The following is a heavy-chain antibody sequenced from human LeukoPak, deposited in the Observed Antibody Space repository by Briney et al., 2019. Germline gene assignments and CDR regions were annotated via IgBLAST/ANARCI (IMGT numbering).Heavy chain of an antibody. D-gene: IGHD3-3*01. CDR2: IKQDGSEK. J-gene: IGHJ5*02. Sequence: GGSLRPSCAASGFTFTSYWMSWVNQAPGKGREWVSNIKQDGSEKYYVDSVTGRFTISRDNAKNSLYLQMNRLRAEDTAVYYWARVGGDYDFWSGYWYDWFDPWGQGTLVTVSS. V-gene: IGHV3-7*01. CDR1: GFTFTSYW. CDR3: ARVGGDYDFWSGYWYDWFDP.